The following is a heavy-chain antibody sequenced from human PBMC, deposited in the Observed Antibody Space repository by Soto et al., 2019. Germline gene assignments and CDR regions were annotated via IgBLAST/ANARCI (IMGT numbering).Heavy chain of an antibody. Sequence: GESRKISCKGSGYSFTSYWIGWVRQMPGKGLEWMGIIYPGDSDTRYSPSFQGQVTISADKSISTAYLQWSSLKASDTAMYYCARGAYYDFWSGYWGKLDSSYGMDVWGQGTTVTVSS. D-gene: IGHD3-3*01. CDR3: ARGAYYDFWSGYWGKLDSSYGMDV. J-gene: IGHJ6*02. V-gene: IGHV5-51*01. CDR1: GYSFTSYW. CDR2: IYPGDSDT.